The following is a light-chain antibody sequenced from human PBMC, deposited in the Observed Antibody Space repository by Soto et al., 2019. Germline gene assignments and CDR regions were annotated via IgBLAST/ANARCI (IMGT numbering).Light chain of an antibody. CDR1: QDISNY. J-gene: IGKJ3*01. CDR2: DAS. CDR3: QQYDNLPVT. V-gene: IGKV1-33*01. Sequence: DIQMTQSPSSLSASVGDRVTITCQASQDISNYLNWYQQKPGKAPKLLIYDASNLETGVPSRLSGSGSGTYFTFTISSLQPEDIATYYCQQYDNLPVTFGPGTKVDIK.